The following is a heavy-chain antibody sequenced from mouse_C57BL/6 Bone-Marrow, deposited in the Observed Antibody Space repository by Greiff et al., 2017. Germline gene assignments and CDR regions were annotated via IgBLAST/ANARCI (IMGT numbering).Heavy chain of an antibody. CDR2: IYPGSGST. CDR1: GYTFTSYW. CDR3: APFITTGGAMDY. J-gene: IGHJ4*01. D-gene: IGHD1-1*01. V-gene: IGHV1-55*01. Sequence: QVQLQQPGAELVKPGASVKMSCKASGYTFTSYWLTWVEQRPGQGLEWIGDIYPGSGSTNYNEKFKSKATLTVDTSSSTAYMQLSSLTSEDSAVYYCAPFITTGGAMDYWGQGTSVTVSS.